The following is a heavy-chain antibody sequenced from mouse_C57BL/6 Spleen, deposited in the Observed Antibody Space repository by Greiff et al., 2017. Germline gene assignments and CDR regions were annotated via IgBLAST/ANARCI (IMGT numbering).Heavy chain of an antibody. CDR2: IDPSDSYT. V-gene: IGHV1-50*01. J-gene: IGHJ2*01. Sequence: QVQLQQPGAELVKPGASVKLSCKASGYTFTSYWMQWVKQRPGQGLEWIGEIDPSDSYTNYNQKFKGKATLTVDTSSSTAYMQLSSLTSDDSAVYYCASHIYPNCFDCWGQGTTLTVSS. CDR1: GYTFTSYW. CDR3: ASHIYPNCFDC. D-gene: IGHD2-1*01.